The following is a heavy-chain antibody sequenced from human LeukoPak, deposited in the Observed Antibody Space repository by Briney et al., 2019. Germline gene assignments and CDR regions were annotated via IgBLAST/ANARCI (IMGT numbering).Heavy chain of an antibody. V-gene: IGHV4-59*01. CDR3: ASGPIAARTNWFDP. J-gene: IGHJ5*02. D-gene: IGHD6-6*01. Sequence: SETLSLTCTVSGGSLIIYYWSWIRQPPGKGLEWIGYIYYSGSTNYNPSLKSRVTISVDTSKNQFSLKLSSVTAADTAVYYCASGPIAARTNWFDPWGQGTLVTVSS. CDR2: IYYSGST. CDR1: GGSLIIYY.